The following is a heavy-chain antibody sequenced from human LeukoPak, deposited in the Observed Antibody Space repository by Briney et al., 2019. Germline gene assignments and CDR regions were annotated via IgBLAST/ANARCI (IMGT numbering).Heavy chain of an antibody. CDR2: IGSAGDT. CDR1: GFTFSSYD. V-gene: IGHV3-13*01. Sequence: GGSLRLSCAASGFTFSSYDMHWVRHTTGEGLEWVSAIGSAGDTYYSVSARGRFTISRDNAKNSLYLQMNSLRAGDTAVHYCAKAWGVGAMVERDDFDIWGRGTLVTVSS. D-gene: IGHD1-26*01. CDR3: AKAWGVGAMVERDDFDI. J-gene: IGHJ3*02.